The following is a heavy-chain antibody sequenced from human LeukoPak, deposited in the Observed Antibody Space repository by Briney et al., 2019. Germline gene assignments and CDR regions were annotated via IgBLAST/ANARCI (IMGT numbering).Heavy chain of an antibody. Sequence: SGATLVNPTQPLTLTCTFSGFSLSTRGVGVGWDSQPPGKALEWLAVLYWDNDRRYSPSLKNRLTITKDTSKNQVVLTMTNMDPGDTATYYCAHRPLGFIGGWDNCYFDTWAPGTLVTVSS. CDR2: LYWDNDR. D-gene: IGHD6-19*01. CDR3: AHRPLGFIGGWDNCYFDT. J-gene: IGHJ4*03. CDR1: GFSLSTRGVG. V-gene: IGHV2-5*02.